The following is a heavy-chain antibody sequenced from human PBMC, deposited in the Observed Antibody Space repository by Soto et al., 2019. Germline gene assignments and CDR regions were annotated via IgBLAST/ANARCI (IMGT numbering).Heavy chain of an antibody. CDR2: INHSGST. CDR3: ARRIAVDIVVVPAAMSLYFDY. CDR1: GGSFSCYY. V-gene: IGHV4-34*01. J-gene: IGHJ4*02. D-gene: IGHD2-2*03. Sequence: SETLSLTCAVYGGSFSCYYWSWIRQPPGKGLEWIGEINHSGSTNYNPSLKSRVTISVDTSKNQFSLKLSSVTAADTAVYYCARRIAVDIVVVPAAMSLYFDYWGQGTLVTVS.